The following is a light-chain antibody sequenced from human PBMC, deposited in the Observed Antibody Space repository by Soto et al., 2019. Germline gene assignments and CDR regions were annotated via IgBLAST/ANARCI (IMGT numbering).Light chain of an antibody. CDR2: SNN. V-gene: IGLV1-44*01. CDR1: SSNIGSNT. Sequence: QSVLTQPPSVSGTRGQRVTISCSGSSSNIGSNTANWYQHLPGTAPKVLIYSNNRRPSGVPDRFSGSKSGNTASVTISGLQADDEADYYCSSYTSNSTYVFGTGTKLTVL. J-gene: IGLJ1*01. CDR3: SSYTSNSTYV.